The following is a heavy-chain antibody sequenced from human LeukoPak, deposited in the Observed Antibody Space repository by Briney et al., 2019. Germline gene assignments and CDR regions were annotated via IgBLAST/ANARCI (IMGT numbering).Heavy chain of an antibody. V-gene: IGHV3-74*01. D-gene: IGHD1-26*01. CDR2: INSDGSST. Sequence: PGGSLRLSCAASGFTFSSYWMHWVRQAPGKGLVWVSRINSDGSSTSYADSVKGRFTISRDNAKNTLYLQMNSLRAEDTAVYYCARAMNIKVGATSFDYWGQGTLVTVS. J-gene: IGHJ4*02. CDR1: GFTFSSYW. CDR3: ARAMNIKVGATSFDY.